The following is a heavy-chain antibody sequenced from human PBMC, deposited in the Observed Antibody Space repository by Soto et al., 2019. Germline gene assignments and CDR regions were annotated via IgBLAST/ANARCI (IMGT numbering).Heavy chain of an antibody. Sequence: GGSLRLSCAASGFTFSSYGMHWVRQAPGKGLEWVAVISYDGSNKYYADSVKGRFTISRDNSKNTLYLQMNSLRAEDTAVYYCRQLANYWGQGTLVTVSS. D-gene: IGHD6-13*01. V-gene: IGHV3-30*03. CDR3: RQLANY. CDR1: GFTFSSYG. CDR2: ISYDGSNK. J-gene: IGHJ4*02.